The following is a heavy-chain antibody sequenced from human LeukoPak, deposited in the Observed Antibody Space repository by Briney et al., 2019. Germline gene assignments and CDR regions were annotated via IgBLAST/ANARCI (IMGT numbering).Heavy chain of an antibody. V-gene: IGHV3-21*01. CDR1: GFTFSTYW. CDR3: ARLVGATSDY. J-gene: IGHJ4*02. Sequence: GGSLRLSCAASGFTFSTYWMHWVRQAPGKGLEWVSSISSSSSYIYYADSVKGRFTISRDNAKNSLYLQMNSLRAEDTAVYYCARLVGATSDYWGQGTLVTVSS. D-gene: IGHD1-26*01. CDR2: ISSSSSYI.